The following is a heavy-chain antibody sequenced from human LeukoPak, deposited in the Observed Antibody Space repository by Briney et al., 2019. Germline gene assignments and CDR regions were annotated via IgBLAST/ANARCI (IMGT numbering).Heavy chain of an antibody. D-gene: IGHD3-10*01. V-gene: IGHV3-21*01. CDR1: GFSFSTYS. CDR2: ISSSSDYI. Sequence: PGGSLRLSCAASGFSFSTYSMIWVRQAPGEGLEWVSSISSSSDYIYYADSVKGRFTISRDNAKNSLFLQMNSLRAEDTAVYYCAREGRYYGSGSHRDGFDIWGQGTMVTVSS. CDR3: AREGRYYGSGSHRDGFDI. J-gene: IGHJ3*02.